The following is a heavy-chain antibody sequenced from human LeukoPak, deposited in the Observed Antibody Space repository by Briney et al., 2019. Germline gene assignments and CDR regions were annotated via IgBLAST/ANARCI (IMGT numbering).Heavy chain of an antibody. CDR3: ATIRGDMVRGWYGNYYGMDV. CDR1: GGSISSSSYY. V-gene: IGHV4-39*07. Sequence: SSETLSLTCTVSGGSISSSSYYWGWIRQPPGKGLEWIGSIYYSGSTYYNPSLKSRVTISVDTSKNQFSLKLSSVTAADTAVYYCATIRGDMVRGWYGNYYGMDVWGQGTTVTVSS. CDR2: IYYSGST. D-gene: IGHD3-10*01. J-gene: IGHJ6*02.